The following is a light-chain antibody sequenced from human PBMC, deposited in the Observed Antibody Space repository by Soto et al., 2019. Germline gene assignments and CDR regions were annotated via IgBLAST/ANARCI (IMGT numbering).Light chain of an antibody. CDR1: NIGGKS. Sequence: SYELTQTSSVSVAPGQTARISCGGNNIGGKSVHWYQQKPGQAPVVVVYDDSDRPSGIPERFSGSNSGHTATLTISRVEAGDEADYHCQVWDDNSDHHVFGTGTKVT. J-gene: IGLJ1*01. CDR3: QVWDDNSDHHV. V-gene: IGLV3-21*02. CDR2: DDS.